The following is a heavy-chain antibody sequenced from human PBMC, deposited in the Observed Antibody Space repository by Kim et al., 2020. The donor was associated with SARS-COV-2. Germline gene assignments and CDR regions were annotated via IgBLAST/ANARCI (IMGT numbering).Heavy chain of an antibody. V-gene: IGHV4-4*07. CDR3: ARIATGRTYYYGSGSYYYFDY. Sequence: SETLSLTCTVSGGSISSYYWSWIRQPAGKGLEWIGRIYTSGSTNYNPSLKSRVTMSVDTSKNQFSLKLSSVTAADTAVYYCARIATGRTYYYGSGSYYYFDYWGQGTLVTVSS. J-gene: IGHJ4*02. D-gene: IGHD3-10*01. CDR1: GGSISSYY. CDR2: IYTSGST.